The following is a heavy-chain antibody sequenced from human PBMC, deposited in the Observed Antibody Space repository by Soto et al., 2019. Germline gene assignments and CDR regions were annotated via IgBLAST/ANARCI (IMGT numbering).Heavy chain of an antibody. CDR3: ARGYDFWSGYSRSWFDP. CDR2: INHSGST. D-gene: IGHD3-3*01. CDR1: GGSFSGYY. J-gene: IGHJ5*02. V-gene: IGHV4-34*01. Sequence: PXETLSLTCAVYGGSFSGYYWSWIRQPSGKGLEWIGEINHSGSTNYNPSLKSRVTISVDTSKNQFSLKLSSVTAADTAVYYCARGYDFWSGYSRSWFDPWGQGTLVTVSS.